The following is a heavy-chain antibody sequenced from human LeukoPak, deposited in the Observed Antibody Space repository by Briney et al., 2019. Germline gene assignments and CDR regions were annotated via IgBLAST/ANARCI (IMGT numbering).Heavy chain of an antibody. Sequence: GGSLRLYWEASGFTFSNAWISWVRQAPGKGLEWVGRIKSKTDGATTDYAAPVKGRFTISRDDSKNTLYLQMNSLKTEDTAVYYCTTESFVGAPFRCWGQGTLVTVSS. CDR2: IKSKTDGATT. CDR3: TTESFVGAPFRC. D-gene: IGHD1-26*01. CDR1: GFTFSNAW. J-gene: IGHJ4*02. V-gene: IGHV3-15*01.